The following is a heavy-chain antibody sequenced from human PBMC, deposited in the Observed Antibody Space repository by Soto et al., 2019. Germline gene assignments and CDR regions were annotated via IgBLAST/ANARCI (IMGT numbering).Heavy chain of an antibody. D-gene: IGHD3-10*01. CDR2: IYPSGST. Sequence: SETLSLTCTVSGGSISSYSWTWIRQPPGKGLESIGYIYPSGSTFYNPSLKSRVTISMDRSNNQFSLNLNSLTAADTAVYFCARSSLAAGVDPWGQGTLVTVSS. CDR1: GGSISSYS. J-gene: IGHJ5*02. V-gene: IGHV4-30-2*01. CDR3: ARSSLAAGVDP.